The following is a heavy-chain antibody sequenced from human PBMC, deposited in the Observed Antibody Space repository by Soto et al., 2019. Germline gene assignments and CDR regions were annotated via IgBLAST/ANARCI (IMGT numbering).Heavy chain of an antibody. J-gene: IGHJ6*02. V-gene: IGHV1-2*02. CDR3: ARNMDYYYGPGSGNGHGF. CDR1: GYTFTAYY. CDR2: INPKLGAT. D-gene: IGHD3-10*01. Sequence: QVPLVQSGAEVKEPGDSVRVSCEASGYTFTAYYIHWVRQAPGQGLEWMGWINPKLGATTYAQAFQGRVSMTRDMSISTVYMELSRLTSGDTAIYYCARNMDYYYGPGSGNGHGFWGQGTTVTVFS.